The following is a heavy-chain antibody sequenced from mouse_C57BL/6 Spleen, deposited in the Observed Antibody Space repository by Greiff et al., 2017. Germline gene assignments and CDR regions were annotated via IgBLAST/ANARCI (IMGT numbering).Heavy chain of an antibody. Sequence: QVQLQQSGAELARPGASVKLSCKASGYTFTSYGISWVKQRTGQGLEWIGEIYPRSGNTYYNEKFKGKATLTADKSSSPAYMELRSLTSEDSAVYFCARFDYDEDYYYAMDYWGQGTSVTVSS. CDR3: ARFDYDEDYYYAMDY. V-gene: IGHV1-81*01. CDR2: IYPRSGNT. J-gene: IGHJ4*01. CDR1: GYTFTSYG. D-gene: IGHD2-4*01.